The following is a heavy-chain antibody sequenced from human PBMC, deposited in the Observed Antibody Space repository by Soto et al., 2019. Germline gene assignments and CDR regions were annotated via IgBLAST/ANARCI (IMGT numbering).Heavy chain of an antibody. CDR2: INPNSGGT. CDR3: ADGRDYYYYGMDV. Sequence: ASVKVSCKASGYTFTGYYMHCVRQAPGQGLEWMGWINPNSGGTNYAQKFQGRVTITADESTSTAYMELSSLRSEDTAVYYCADGRDYYYYGMDVWGQGTTVTVSS. V-gene: IGHV1-2*02. J-gene: IGHJ6*02. CDR1: GYTFTGYY. D-gene: IGHD2-15*01.